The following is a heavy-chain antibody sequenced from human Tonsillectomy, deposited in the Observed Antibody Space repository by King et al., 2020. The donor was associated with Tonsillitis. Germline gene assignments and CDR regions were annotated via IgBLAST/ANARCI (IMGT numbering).Heavy chain of an antibody. CDR1: GFSLSNARMG. J-gene: IGHJ4*02. CDR3: ALFRYSSSWYERGHYFDY. CDR2: IFSNDEK. D-gene: IGHD6-13*01. Sequence: VTLKESGPVLVKPTETLTLTCTVSGFSLSNARMGVSWIRQPPGKALEWLAHIFSNDEKSYSTSLKSRLTISKDTSKSQVVLNMTNMDPVDTATYYCALFRYSSSWYERGHYFDYWGQGTLVTVSS. V-gene: IGHV2-26*01.